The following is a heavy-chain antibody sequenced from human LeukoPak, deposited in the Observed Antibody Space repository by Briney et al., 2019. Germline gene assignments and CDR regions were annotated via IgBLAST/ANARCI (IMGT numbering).Heavy chain of an antibody. CDR3: ARLRLWFGHGYFDY. J-gene: IGHJ4*02. V-gene: IGHV4-39*01. Sequence: SETLSLTCTVSGGSISSSSFYWDWIRQPPGKGLEWIGTIFYSGSTYYNPSLKSRITISVDTSKNQFSLKLSSVTAADTAVYYCARLRLWFGHGYFDYWGQGTLVTVSS. CDR2: IFYSGST. D-gene: IGHD3-10*01. CDR1: GGSISSSSFY.